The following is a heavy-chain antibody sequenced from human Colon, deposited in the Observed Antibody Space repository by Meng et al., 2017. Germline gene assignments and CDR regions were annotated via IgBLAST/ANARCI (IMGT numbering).Heavy chain of an antibody. CDR2: INPYNGNT. J-gene: IGHJ4*02. CDR3: ARFNHRAPDY. Sequence: QVQLVQSGSELKKPGASVKVSCKASGYTFTTYGISWVRQAPGQGLEWMGWINPYNGNTNYPQKLQGRVTMTTDTSTSTAYMELRSLRSDDTAVYYCARFNHRAPDYWGQGTLVTVSS. D-gene: IGHD1-14*01. CDR1: GYTFTTYG. V-gene: IGHV1-18*01.